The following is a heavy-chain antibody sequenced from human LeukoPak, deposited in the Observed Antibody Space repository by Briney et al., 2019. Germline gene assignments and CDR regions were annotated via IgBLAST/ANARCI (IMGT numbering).Heavy chain of an antibody. CDR2: ISGSGGST. CDR1: GFTFSSYA. D-gene: IGHD3-22*01. V-gene: IGHV3-23*01. CDR3: AKDSAYYYDSSGYYLPDY. J-gene: IGHJ4*02. Sequence: GGSLRLSCAASGFTFSSYAMSWVRQAPGKGLEWVSAISGSGGSTYYADSVKGRFTISRDNSKNTLYLQMNSLRAEDTAVYYCAKDSAYYYDSSGYYLPDYWGQGTLVTVSS.